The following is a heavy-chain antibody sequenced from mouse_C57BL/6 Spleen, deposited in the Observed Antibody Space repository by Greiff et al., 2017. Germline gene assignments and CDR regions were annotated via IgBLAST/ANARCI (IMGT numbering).Heavy chain of an antibody. J-gene: IGHJ1*03. Sequence: QVQLKQSGPELVKPGASVKISCKASGYAFSSYWMNWVKQRPGKGLEWIGRIYPGDGDTNYNGKFKGKATLTADKSSSTAYMQLSSLTSEDSAVYFCARCCSYGNGWDFDVWGTGTTVTVSS. CDR2: IYPGDGDT. CDR3: ARCCSYGNGWDFDV. D-gene: IGHD1-1*01. V-gene: IGHV1-82*01. CDR1: GYAFSSYW.